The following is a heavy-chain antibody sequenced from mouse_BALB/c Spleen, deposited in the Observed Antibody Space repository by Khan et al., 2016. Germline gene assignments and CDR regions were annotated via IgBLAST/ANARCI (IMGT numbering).Heavy chain of an antibody. Sequence: EVQLQVSGPDLVKPSQSLSLTCTVTGYSITSGYSWHWIRQFPGNKLEWMAYIHYSGSTNYNPSLKSRISITRDTSKNQSFLQLISVTTEDTATKYCTRGDYYGSGYWGQGTTLTVSS. CDR2: IHYSGST. CDR3: TRGDYYGSGY. CDR1: GYSITSGYS. V-gene: IGHV3-1*02. J-gene: IGHJ2*01. D-gene: IGHD1-1*01.